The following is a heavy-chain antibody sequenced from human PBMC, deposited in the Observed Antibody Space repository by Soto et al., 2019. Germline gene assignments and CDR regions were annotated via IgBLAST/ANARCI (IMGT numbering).Heavy chain of an antibody. V-gene: IGHV4-31*01. J-gene: IGHJ5*02. CDR3: ARSWTTAAGWANWSDP. Sequence: QVQLQESGPGLVKPSQTLSLTCSVSGGSISSDGYYWSWIRQHPGKGLEWAGYIHYSGATYYNSSRASQLTIVVDPSNNPFALKLRSGTAADTAVYCCARSWTTAAGWANWSDPWGQGTLVIVSS. CDR1: GGSISSDGYY. CDR2: IHYSGAT. D-gene: IGHD6-13*01.